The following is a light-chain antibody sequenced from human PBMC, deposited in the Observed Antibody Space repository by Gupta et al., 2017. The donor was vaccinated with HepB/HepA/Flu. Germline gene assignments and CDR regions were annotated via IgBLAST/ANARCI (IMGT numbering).Light chain of an antibody. CDR2: WAS. J-gene: IGKJ2*01. CDR3: QQDDSAPPS. Sequence: DVVMTQSPDSLAVSLGERATINCKSSQSVLYNSDNKNYLAWYQQTPGQSPKLLIYWASTRESGVSDRFSGSGSGTDFTLTISSLQAEDVAVYYCQQDDSAPPSFGQGTRLEIK. CDR1: QSVLYNSDNKNY. V-gene: IGKV4-1*01.